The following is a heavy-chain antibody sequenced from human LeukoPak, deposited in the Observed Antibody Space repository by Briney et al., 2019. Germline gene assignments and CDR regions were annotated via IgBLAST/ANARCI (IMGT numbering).Heavy chain of an antibody. CDR2: IYPGDSDT. V-gene: IGHV5-51*01. D-gene: IGHD5-12*01. J-gene: IGHJ5*02. CDR3: ARGRVDIVATRYNWFDP. CDR1: GYSFTNYW. Sequence: GESLKISCKGSGYSFTNYWIGWVRQMPGKGLDWMGIIYPGDSDTRYSPSFQGQVTISADKSISTAYLQWSSLKASDTAMYYCARGRVDIVATRYNWFDPWGQGTLVIVSS.